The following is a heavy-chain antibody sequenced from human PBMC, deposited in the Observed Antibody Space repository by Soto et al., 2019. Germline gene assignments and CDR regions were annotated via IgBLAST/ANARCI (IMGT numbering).Heavy chain of an antibody. J-gene: IGHJ6*02. CDR3: ARDRAIFGVAVYYYGMDV. D-gene: IGHD3-3*01. V-gene: IGHV4-4*02. CDR2: IYHSGST. CDR1: GGSISSSNW. Sequence: LSLTCAVSGGSISSSNWWSWVRQPPGKGLEWIGEIYHSGSTNYNPSLKSRVTISVDKSKNQFSLKLSSVTAADTAVYYCARDRAIFGVAVYYYGMDVWGQGTTVTVSS.